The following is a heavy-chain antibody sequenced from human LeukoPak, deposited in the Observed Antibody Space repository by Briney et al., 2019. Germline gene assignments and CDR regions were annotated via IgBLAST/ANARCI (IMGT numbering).Heavy chain of an antibody. CDR1: GYTFTNYD. Sequence: ASVTVSCTASGYTFTNYDLNWVRQVTGQGLEWMGWVNPNSGNTGYAQDFQGRVSMTTNTSESTAYMELSSLRFNDTAVYFCARSQARTSWLGELLIYGMDVWGQGTTVTVSS. CDR3: ARSQARTSWLGELLIYGMDV. V-gene: IGHV1-8*01. J-gene: IGHJ6*02. D-gene: IGHD3-10*01. CDR2: VNPNSGNT.